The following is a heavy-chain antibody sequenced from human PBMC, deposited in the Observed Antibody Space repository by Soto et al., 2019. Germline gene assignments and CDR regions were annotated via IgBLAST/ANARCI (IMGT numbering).Heavy chain of an antibody. CDR1: GYTFTSYD. J-gene: IGHJ4*02. V-gene: IGHV1-8*01. D-gene: IGHD3-3*01. CDR2: MNPNSGNT. Sequence: ASVKVSCKASGYTFTSYDINWVRQATGQGLEWMGWMNPNSGNTGYAQKFQGRVTMTRNTSIRTAYMELSSLRSEDTAVYYCARGGFFFFAAQCNPCAFGGEGSLVTVGS. CDR3: ARGGFFFFAAQCNPCAF.